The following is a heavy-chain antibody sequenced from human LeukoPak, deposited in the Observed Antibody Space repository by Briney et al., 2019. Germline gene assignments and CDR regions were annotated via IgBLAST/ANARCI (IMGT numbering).Heavy chain of an antibody. V-gene: IGHV4-39*07. CDR3: VREAAVGYYFDS. Sequence: PSETLSLTCTVSGGSISSSSYYWGWIRQPPGKGLEWIGSIYYSGSTYYNPSLKSRLTISVDPSKNQFFLNLTSPTAADTAVYYCVREAAVGYYFDSWGQGTLVTVSS. CDR2: IYYSGST. CDR1: GGSISSSSYY. D-gene: IGHD1-26*01. J-gene: IGHJ4*02.